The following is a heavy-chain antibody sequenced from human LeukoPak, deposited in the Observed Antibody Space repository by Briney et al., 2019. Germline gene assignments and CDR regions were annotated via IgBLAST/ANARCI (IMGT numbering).Heavy chain of an antibody. J-gene: IGHJ4*02. CDR3: ARVSNSGIDY. Sequence: GGSLRLSCAASGSTFSSYWMSWVRQAPGKGLEWVANIKQDGSEKYYVDSVKGRFTISRDNAKNSLYLQMNSLRAEDTAVYYCARVSNSGIDYWGQGTLVTVSS. CDR2: IKQDGSEK. CDR1: GSTFSSYW. V-gene: IGHV3-7*01. D-gene: IGHD7-27*01.